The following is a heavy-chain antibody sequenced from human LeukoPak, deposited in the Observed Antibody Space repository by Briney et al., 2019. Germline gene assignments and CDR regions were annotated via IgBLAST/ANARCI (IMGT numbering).Heavy chain of an antibody. CDR2: MFYSGST. V-gene: IGHV4-39*01. CDR3: ARLPVAGTGFDF. J-gene: IGHJ4*02. Sequence: SDTLSLTCTVSGGSISTSSYYWGWIRQPPGKGLEWIGSMFYSGSTYYNPSLKGRPTITVDTSKHGFSLQLSSVTAADTAVYYCARLPVAGTGFDFWGQGTLVTVSS. CDR1: GGSISTSSYY. D-gene: IGHD6-19*01.